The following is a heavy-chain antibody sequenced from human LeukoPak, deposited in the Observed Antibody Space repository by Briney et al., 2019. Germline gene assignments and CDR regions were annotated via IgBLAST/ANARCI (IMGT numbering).Heavy chain of an antibody. J-gene: IGHJ4*02. CDR3: ARGKYRSGWYLDY. V-gene: IGHV4-59*01. CDR1: GGSISRYY. Sequence: SETLSLTCIVSGGSISRYYWSWIRQPPGKGLEWIGYFDNSGSSNYNPSLKNRLTISEDTSKNQFALKLRSVTAADTAVYYCARGKYRSGWYLDYWGQGILVTVSS. CDR2: FDNSGSS. D-gene: IGHD6-19*01.